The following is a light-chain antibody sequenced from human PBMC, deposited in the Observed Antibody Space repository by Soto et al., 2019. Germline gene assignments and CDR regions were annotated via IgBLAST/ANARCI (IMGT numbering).Light chain of an antibody. Sequence: EIVMTQSPATLSVSPGERSTLSCRASQSVSDDLAWYQQKPGQAPRLLIYGASTRATGISARFSGSGSGTEFTLTISSLQPDDFATYYCQQYNSYSPTFGQGTKVDIK. CDR2: GAS. CDR3: QQYNSYSPT. CDR1: QSVSDD. V-gene: IGKV3-15*01. J-gene: IGKJ1*01.